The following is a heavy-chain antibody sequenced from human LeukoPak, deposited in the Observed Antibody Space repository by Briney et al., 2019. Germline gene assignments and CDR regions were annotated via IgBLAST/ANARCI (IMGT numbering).Heavy chain of an antibody. D-gene: IGHD4-17*01. CDR1: GFTFSSYA. CDR3: AKDLRTTSGLGFFDY. J-gene: IGHJ4*02. Sequence: PGGSLRLSCAASGFTFSSYAMTWVRQAPGKGLEWVSAISGSGGSTYYADSVKGRFTVSRDNSKNTLYLQMNSLRAEDTAVYYCAKDLRTTSGLGFFDYWGQGTLVTVSS. CDR2: ISGSGGST. V-gene: IGHV3-23*01.